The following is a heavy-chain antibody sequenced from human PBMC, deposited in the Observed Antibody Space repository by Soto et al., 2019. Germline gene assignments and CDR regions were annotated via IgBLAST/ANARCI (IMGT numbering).Heavy chain of an antibody. J-gene: IGHJ5*02. Sequence: GGSLRLSCAASGFTFSSYAMSWVRQAPGKGLEWVSAISGSGGSTYYADSVKGRFTISRDNSKNTLYLQMNSLRAEDTAVYYCAKDPSGIVVVPAALGWFDPWGQGTLVTV. CDR1: GFTFSSYA. CDR2: ISGSGGST. CDR3: AKDPSGIVVVPAALGWFDP. D-gene: IGHD2-2*01. V-gene: IGHV3-23*01.